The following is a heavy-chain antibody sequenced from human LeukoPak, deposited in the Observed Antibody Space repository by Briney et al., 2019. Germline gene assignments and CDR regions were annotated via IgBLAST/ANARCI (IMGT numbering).Heavy chain of an antibody. CDR1: GFTFDDYG. V-gene: IGHV3-9*01. D-gene: IGHD6-13*01. Sequence: GRSLRLSCEASGFTFDDYGMHWVRQAPGKGLEWVSTISWNSASLGYVDSVKGRFTISRDNAKKTLYLQMNSLRPEDTALYYCAKGYGYRSSWYDYWGQGTLVTVSS. J-gene: IGHJ4*02. CDR2: ISWNSASL. CDR3: AKGYGYRSSWYDY.